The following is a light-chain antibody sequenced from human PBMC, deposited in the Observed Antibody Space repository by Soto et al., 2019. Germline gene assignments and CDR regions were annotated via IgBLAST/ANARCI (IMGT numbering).Light chain of an antibody. V-gene: IGLV1-51*01. J-gene: IGLJ1*01. Sequence: QSVLTQPPSVSAAPGQKVTISCSGSSSNIGNNYVSWYQQLPGTAPKRLIYDNNKRPSGIPDRFSGSKSGTSATLGITGLQTGDEADYYCGTWDSSLSAGYVFGTGTRLTVL. CDR3: GTWDSSLSAGYV. CDR2: DNN. CDR1: SSNIGNNY.